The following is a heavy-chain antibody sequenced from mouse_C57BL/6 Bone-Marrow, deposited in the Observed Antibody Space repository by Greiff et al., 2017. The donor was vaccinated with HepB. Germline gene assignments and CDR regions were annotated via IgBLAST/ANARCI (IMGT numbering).Heavy chain of an antibody. CDR2: IDPSDSYT. Sequence: VQLQQPGAELVMPGASVKLSCKASGYTFTSYWMHWVKQRPGQGLEWIGEIDPSDSYTNYNQKFKGKSTLTVDKSSSTAYMQLSSLTSEDSAVYYCAADYDLYAMDYWGQGTSVTVSS. D-gene: IGHD2-4*01. V-gene: IGHV1-69*01. J-gene: IGHJ4*01. CDR3: AADYDLYAMDY. CDR1: GYTFTSYW.